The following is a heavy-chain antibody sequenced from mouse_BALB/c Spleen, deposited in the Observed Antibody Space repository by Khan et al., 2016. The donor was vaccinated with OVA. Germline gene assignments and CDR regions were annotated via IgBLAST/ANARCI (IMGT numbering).Heavy chain of an antibody. Sequence: QVQLQQSGAELARPGASVKLSCTASGYTFTDYYINWVKQRTGQGLEWIGEISPGSGDTYYNERFMGKATLTADKSSSTAYMQLSSLTSEASAVYFCVRRNYFGYTFAYWGQGTLVTVSA. D-gene: IGHD1-2*01. V-gene: IGHV1-77*01. CDR3: VRRNYFGYTFAY. CDR2: ISPGSGDT. CDR1: GYTFTDYY. J-gene: IGHJ3*01.